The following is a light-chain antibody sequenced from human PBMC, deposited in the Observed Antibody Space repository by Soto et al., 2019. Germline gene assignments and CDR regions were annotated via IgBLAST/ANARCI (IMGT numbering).Light chain of an antibody. J-gene: IGLJ2*01. V-gene: IGLV2-14*03. CDR2: DVS. Sequence: QSALTQPASVSGSPGQSITISCTGTSSDIGGYDYVSWYQHHPGRAPKLMIYDVSHRPSGVSDRFSGSKSGNTASLTISGLQAEDEAEYYCTSYTAISTLGVFGGGTKLTVL. CDR3: TSYTAISTLGV. CDR1: SSDIGGYDY.